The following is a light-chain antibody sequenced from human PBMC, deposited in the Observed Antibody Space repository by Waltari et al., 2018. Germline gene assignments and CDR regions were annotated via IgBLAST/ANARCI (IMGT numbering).Light chain of an antibody. CDR1: SSDVGGYNY. Sequence: QSALTQPASVSGSPGQSITISCTGSSSDVGGYNYVYWYQQHPDKAPQLMIFEVTNRPSGVSNRFSGSKSGNTASLTISGLQPDDEAHYYCSSYRTGDTLVFGGGTKVTVL. J-gene: IGLJ2*01. CDR2: EVT. CDR3: SSYRTGDTLV. V-gene: IGLV2-14*01.